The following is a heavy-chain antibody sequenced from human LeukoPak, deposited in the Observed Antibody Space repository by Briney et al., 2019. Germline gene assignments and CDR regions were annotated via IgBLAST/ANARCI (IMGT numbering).Heavy chain of an antibody. Sequence: KPSETLSLTCTVSGASISSPYWTWIRQPPGRGLEWIGYVSNSGNTNYNSSLKSRVTISVDTSKNQFSLKLNSVTAADTAVYYCARGERWIEYWGQGTLVSVSS. J-gene: IGHJ4*02. CDR3: ARGERWIEY. D-gene: IGHD2-15*01. CDR1: GASISSPY. V-gene: IGHV4-59*11. CDR2: VSNSGNT.